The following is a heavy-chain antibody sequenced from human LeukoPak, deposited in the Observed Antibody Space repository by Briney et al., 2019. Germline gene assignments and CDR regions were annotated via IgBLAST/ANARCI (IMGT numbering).Heavy chain of an antibody. CDR2: IYYSGST. J-gene: IGHJ4*02. CDR1: GGSVSSYY. V-gene: IGHV4-59*02. D-gene: IGHD6-19*01. CDR3: ARDSSGWYGALSLDY. Sequence: SETLSLTCTVSGGSVSSYYWSWIRQPPGKGLEWIGYIYYSGSTNYNPSLKSRVTISVNTSKNQFSLKLSSVTAADTAVYYCARDSSGWYGALSLDYWGQGTLVTVSS.